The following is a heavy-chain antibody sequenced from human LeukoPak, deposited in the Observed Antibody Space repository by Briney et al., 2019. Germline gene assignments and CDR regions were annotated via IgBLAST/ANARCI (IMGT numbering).Heavy chain of an antibody. V-gene: IGHV1-2*02. CDR3: ARGDYSDSSGYYVDFRF. CDR2: INPNSGGT. J-gene: IGHJ4*02. D-gene: IGHD3-22*01. CDR1: GYSFTAYY. Sequence: GASVKVSCKASGYSFTAYYIHWVRQAPGQGLEWMGWINPNSGGTKYAQKFQGRVTMTRDTSLSTAYVEMSRLTSDDTAVYYCARGDYSDSSGYYVDFRFWGQGTLVTVSS.